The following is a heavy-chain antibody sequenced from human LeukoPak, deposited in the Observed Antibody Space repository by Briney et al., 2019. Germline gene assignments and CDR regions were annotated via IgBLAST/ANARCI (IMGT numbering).Heavy chain of an antibody. CDR1: GFTFSSYA. CDR2: ISGSGGST. V-gene: IGHV3-23*01. Sequence: PGGSLRLSCAASGFTFSSYAMSWVRQAPGKGLEWVSAISGSGGSTYYADSVKGRFTISRDSSKNTLYLQMNSLRAEDTAVYYCAKVLRYFDWLSSFDYWGPGTLVTVSS. D-gene: IGHD3-9*01. CDR3: AKVLRYFDWLSSFDY. J-gene: IGHJ4*02.